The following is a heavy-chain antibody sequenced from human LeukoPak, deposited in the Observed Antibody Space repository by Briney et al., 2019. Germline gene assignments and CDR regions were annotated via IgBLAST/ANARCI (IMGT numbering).Heavy chain of an antibody. Sequence: PGGSLRLSCAASGFTFSDYAMHWVRQAPGKGLEWVANIKQDGSEKYYVDSVKGRFTISRDNAKNSLYLQMNSLRAEDTAVYYCARALSSSWQYYFDYWGQGTLVTVSS. D-gene: IGHD6-13*01. V-gene: IGHV3-7*01. CDR2: IKQDGSEK. CDR1: GFTFSDYA. CDR3: ARALSSSWQYYFDY. J-gene: IGHJ4*02.